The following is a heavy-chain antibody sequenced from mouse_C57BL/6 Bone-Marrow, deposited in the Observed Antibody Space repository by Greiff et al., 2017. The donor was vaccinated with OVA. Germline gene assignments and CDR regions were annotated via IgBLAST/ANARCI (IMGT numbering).Heavy chain of an antibody. CDR1: GFTFSSYA. CDR3: ARDRGTGMGY. Sequence: EVQGVESGGGLVKPGGSLKLSCAASGFTFSSYAMSWVRQTPEKRLEWVATISDGGSYTYYPDNVKGRFTISRDNAKNNLYLQMSHLKSEDTAMYYCARDRGTGMGYWGQGTLVTVSA. J-gene: IGHJ3*01. V-gene: IGHV5-4*01. CDR2: ISDGGSYT. D-gene: IGHD4-1*01.